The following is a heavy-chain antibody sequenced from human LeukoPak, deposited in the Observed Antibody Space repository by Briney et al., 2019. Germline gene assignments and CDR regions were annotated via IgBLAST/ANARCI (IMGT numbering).Heavy chain of an antibody. CDR1: GGTFSSYA. J-gene: IGHJ3*02. V-gene: IGHV1-69*05. CDR3: ARDASGSYYGWAFDI. D-gene: IGHD1-26*01. Sequence: SVKVSCKASGGTFSSYAISWVRQAPGQGLEWMGGIIPIFGTANYAQKFQGRVSITTDESTSTAYMELSSLRSEDTAVYYCARDASGSYYGWAFDIWGQGTMVTVSS. CDR2: IIPIFGTA.